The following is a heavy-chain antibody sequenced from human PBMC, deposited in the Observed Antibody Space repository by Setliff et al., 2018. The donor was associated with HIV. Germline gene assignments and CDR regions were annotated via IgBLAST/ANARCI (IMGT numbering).Heavy chain of an antibody. V-gene: IGHV1-2*06. CDR3: ARDAGAPGRGNPLDY. D-gene: IGHD3-10*01. J-gene: IGHJ4*02. CDR2: INPNSGGT. CDR1: GYIFTDYY. Sequence: ASVKVSCKASGYIFTDYYMHWVRQAPGQELGWMGRINPNSGGTNYAQKFQGRVTLTRDTSITTAYMELSTLRDDDTAVYYCARDAGAPGRGNPLDYWGQGTLVTVSS.